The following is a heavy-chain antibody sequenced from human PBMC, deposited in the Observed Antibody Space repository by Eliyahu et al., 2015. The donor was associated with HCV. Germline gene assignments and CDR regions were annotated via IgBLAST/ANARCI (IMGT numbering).Heavy chain of an antibody. CDR1: GFTFSXXA. CDR2: ISASGTT. Sequence: EVHLLESGGGLVQPAGSLXLSCAAXGFTFSXXALXWVRQAPGKGLEWVSGISASGTTYYADSVRGRFVISRDNSKNTIFLQMKSLRVEDTAIYYCAKDPTVTSLRSYFDXWGQGTLVTVSS. V-gene: IGHV3-23*01. CDR3: AKDPTVTSLRSYFDX. D-gene: IGHD2-21*02. J-gene: IGHJ4*02.